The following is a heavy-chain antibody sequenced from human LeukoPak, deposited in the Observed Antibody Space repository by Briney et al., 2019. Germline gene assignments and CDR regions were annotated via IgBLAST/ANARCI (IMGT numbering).Heavy chain of an antibody. Sequence: GGSLRLSCAASGFTVSRNYLSWVRQAPGKGLECVSVIYSGGDTYYADSVKGRFTISRDNSKNTLYLQMKSLRAEDTAVYYCARERNLEIAVAGTIFNYWGQGTLVTVSS. J-gene: IGHJ4*02. CDR3: ARERNLEIAVAGTIFNY. CDR2: IYSGGDT. D-gene: IGHD6-19*01. CDR1: GFTVSRNY. V-gene: IGHV3-66*01.